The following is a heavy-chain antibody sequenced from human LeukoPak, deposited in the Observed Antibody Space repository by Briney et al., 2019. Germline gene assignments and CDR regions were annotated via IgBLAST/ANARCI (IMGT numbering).Heavy chain of an antibody. D-gene: IGHD6-19*01. CDR1: GGSIGSGGYT. V-gene: IGHV4-30-2*01. CDR3: ARETTGWYRALDS. Sequence: SETLSLTCAVSGGSIGSGGYTWSWIRQPPGKGLEWIGYFYHSGSTHYNPSLKSQVTISVDRSENRISLKLRSVSAADTAVYYCARETTGWYRALDSWGQGTLVTVSS. CDR2: FYHSGST. J-gene: IGHJ4*02.